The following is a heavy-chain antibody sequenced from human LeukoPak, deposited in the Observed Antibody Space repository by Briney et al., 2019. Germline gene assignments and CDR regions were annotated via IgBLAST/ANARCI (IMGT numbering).Heavy chain of an antibody. CDR1: GFTFSSYG. Sequence: GGSLRLSCAASGFTFSSYGMHWVRQAPGKGLEWVAVICYDGSNKYYADSVKGRFTISRDNSKNTLYLQMNSLRAEDTAVYYCARVGSQMSYYYYYMDVWGKGTTVTVSS. CDR2: ICYDGSNK. CDR3: ARVGSQMSYYYYYMDV. J-gene: IGHJ6*03. V-gene: IGHV3-33*01. D-gene: IGHD3-10*01.